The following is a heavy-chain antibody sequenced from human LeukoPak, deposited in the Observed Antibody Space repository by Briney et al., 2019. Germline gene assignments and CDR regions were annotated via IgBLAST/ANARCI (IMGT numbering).Heavy chain of an antibody. CDR2: IKQDGSEK. D-gene: IGHD6-13*01. Sequence: PGRSLRLSCAASGFTFSSYGMHWVRQAPGKGLEWVANIKQDGSEKYYVDSVKGRFTISRDNAKNSLYLQMNSLRAEDTAVYYCARVSRDDAFDIWGQGTMVTVSS. CDR1: GFTFSSYG. V-gene: IGHV3-7*01. J-gene: IGHJ3*02. CDR3: ARVSRDDAFDI.